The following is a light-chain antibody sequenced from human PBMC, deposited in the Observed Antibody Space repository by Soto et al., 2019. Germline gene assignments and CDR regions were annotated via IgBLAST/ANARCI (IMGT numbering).Light chain of an antibody. V-gene: IGKV1-39*01. CDR3: QQSYSTPYT. CDR2: AAS. Sequence: DIQMTQSPSSLSASVGDRVTITCRASQSISNYLNWYQQKPGKAPKPLIYAASSLQSGVPSRFSGSGSGTDFTITISSLQPEDFATYYCQQSYSTPYTFGQGTKLEIK. CDR1: QSISNY. J-gene: IGKJ2*01.